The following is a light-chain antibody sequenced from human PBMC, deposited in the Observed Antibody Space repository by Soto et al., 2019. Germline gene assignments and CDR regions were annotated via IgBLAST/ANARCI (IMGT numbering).Light chain of an antibody. J-gene: IGKJ1*01. V-gene: IGKV3-20*01. CDR2: GAS. CDR1: QSVSNSF. CDR3: QQYVTSPWA. Sequence: EIVLTQSPGTLSLSPGERATLSCRASQSVSNSFLAWYQQKPGRAPRLLIYGASNRATGIPDRFSGSGSGTDFTLTISRLEPEDFAVYYCQQYVTSPWAFGQGTKVEIE.